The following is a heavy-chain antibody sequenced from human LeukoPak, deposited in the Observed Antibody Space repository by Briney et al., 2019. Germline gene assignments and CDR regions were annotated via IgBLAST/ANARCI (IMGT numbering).Heavy chain of an antibody. D-gene: IGHD6-6*01. CDR1: GFTFSSYA. CDR2: ISGSGGST. J-gene: IGHJ4*02. V-gene: IGHV3-23*01. CDR3: ARDASIAARYYFDY. Sequence: GGSLRLSCAASGFTFSSYAMSWVRQAPGKGLEWVSVISGSGGSTSYADSVKGRFTISRDNSKNTPYLQMNSLRAEDTAVYYCARDASIAARYYFDYWGQGTLVTVSS.